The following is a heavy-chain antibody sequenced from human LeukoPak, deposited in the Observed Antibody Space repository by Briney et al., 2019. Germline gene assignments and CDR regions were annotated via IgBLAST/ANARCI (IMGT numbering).Heavy chain of an antibody. CDR1: GFTFSSYG. J-gene: IGHJ3*02. Sequence: GRSLRLSCAASGFTFSSYGMHWVRQAPGKGLEWVAVISYDGSNKYYADSVKGRFTISRDNSKNTLYLQMNSLRAEDAAVYYCAKGSIVATVNDAFDIWGQGTMVTVSS. CDR3: AKGSIVATVNDAFDI. CDR2: ISYDGSNK. D-gene: IGHD5-12*01. V-gene: IGHV3-30*18.